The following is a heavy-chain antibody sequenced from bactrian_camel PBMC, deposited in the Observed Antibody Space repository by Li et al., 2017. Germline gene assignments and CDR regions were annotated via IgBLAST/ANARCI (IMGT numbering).Heavy chain of an antibody. J-gene: IGHJ4*01. D-gene: IGHD3*01. CDR2: IDPDGRT. Sequence: HVQLVESGGGSVKAGGSLRLSCAASQDPHALMAWFRQAPGKEHEGVAGIDPDGRTRYADSVKGRFTISKVNAKNTLYLQMNSLKPEDTGMYYCASDPARIPLLRLLVNIYEYENRGQGTQVTVS. CDR3: ASDPARIPLLRLLVNIYEYEN. V-gene: IGHV3S53*01. CDR1: QDPHAL.